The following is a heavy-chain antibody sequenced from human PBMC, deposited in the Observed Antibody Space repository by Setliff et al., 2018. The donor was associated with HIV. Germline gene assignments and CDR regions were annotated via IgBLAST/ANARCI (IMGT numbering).Heavy chain of an antibody. V-gene: IGHV4-34*01. CDR3: ARSITMVRGSVMTGGAFDV. CDR2: INHSGST. D-gene: IGHD3-10*01. Sequence: LSLTCAVYGGSFSGYYWNWIRQPPGKGLEWIGEINHSGSTNYNPSLKSRVTISVDTSKNQFSLKLSSVTAADTAVYYCARSITMVRGSVMTGGAFDVWG. CDR1: GGSFSGYY. J-gene: IGHJ3*01.